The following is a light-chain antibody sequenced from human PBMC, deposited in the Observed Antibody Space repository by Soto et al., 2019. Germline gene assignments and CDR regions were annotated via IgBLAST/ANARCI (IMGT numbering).Light chain of an antibody. V-gene: IGLV2-14*01. CDR3: SSYTSSSTLEV. Sequence: SALTQPASVSGSPGQSITISCTGTSSDVGGYNYVSWYQQHPGKAPKLMIYDVSNRPSGVSNRFSGSKSGNTAPLTISGLQAEDEADYYCSSYTSSSTLEVFGTGTKVTVL. J-gene: IGLJ1*01. CDR1: SSDVGGYNY. CDR2: DVS.